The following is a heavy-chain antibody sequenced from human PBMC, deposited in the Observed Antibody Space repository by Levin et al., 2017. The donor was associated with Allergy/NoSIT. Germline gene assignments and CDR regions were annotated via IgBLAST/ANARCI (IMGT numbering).Heavy chain of an antibody. CDR2: INWNGASV. Sequence: GGSLRLSCAASGFTFDDDAMHWVRQTPGKGLEWVAAINWNGASVAYADSVKGRFTISRDNANNTLYLQMTSLRAEDTALYYCVKDAAGNGAYYYFYHGMDVWGQGTAVTVSS. D-gene: IGHD2-8*01. CDR3: VKDAAGNGAYYYFYHGMDV. J-gene: IGHJ6*02. CDR1: GFTFDDDA. V-gene: IGHV3-9*01.